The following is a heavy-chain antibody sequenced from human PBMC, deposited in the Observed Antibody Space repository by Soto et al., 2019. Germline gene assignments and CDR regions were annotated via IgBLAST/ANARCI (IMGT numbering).Heavy chain of an antibody. J-gene: IGHJ4*02. V-gene: IGHV4-39*01. CDR3: ARAGELGPLAY. CDR2: IYYDGST. Sequence: SETLSLTCTVSGASISSSSFYWGWIRQPPGKGLESIANIYYDGSTYYNPSLKSRVTISLDTSKNQFSLKLSSVTAADTAVYYCARAGELGPLAYWGQGTLVTVSS. CDR1: GASISSSSFY. D-gene: IGHD3-16*01.